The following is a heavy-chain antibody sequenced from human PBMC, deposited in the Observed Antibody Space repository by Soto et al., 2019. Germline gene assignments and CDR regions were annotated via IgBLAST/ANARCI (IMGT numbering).Heavy chain of an antibody. V-gene: IGHV2-26*01. D-gene: IGHD3-22*01. J-gene: IGHJ3*02. CDR2: IFSNDEK. CDR3: ARILKAGGMILVARCAFDI. Sequence: QVTLKESGPVLVKPTETLTLTCTVSGFSLSDGRVGVSWIRQPPGKALEWLAHIFSNDEKFYSASLKSRLTISTDTTKSQVVLTVTNMAPVDTATYYCARILKAGGMILVARCAFDIWGQGTMVTVSS. CDR1: GFSLSDGRVG.